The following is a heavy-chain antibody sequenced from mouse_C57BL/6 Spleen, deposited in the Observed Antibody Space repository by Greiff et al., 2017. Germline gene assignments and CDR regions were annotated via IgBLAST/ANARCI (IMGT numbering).Heavy chain of an antibody. D-gene: IGHD2-4*01. V-gene: IGHV3-1*01. CDR3: ARDGGWDYDAWFAY. CDR1: GYSITSGYD. J-gene: IGHJ3*01. CDR2: ISYSGST. Sequence: EVKLVESGPGMVKPSQSLSLTCTVTGYSITSGYDWHWIRHFPGNKLEWMGYISYSGSTNYNPSLKSRISITHDTSKNHFFLKLNSVTTEDTATYYCARDGGWDYDAWFAYWGQGTLVTVSA.